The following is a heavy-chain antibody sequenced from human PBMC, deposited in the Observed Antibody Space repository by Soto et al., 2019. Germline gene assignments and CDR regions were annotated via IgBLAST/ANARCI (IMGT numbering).Heavy chain of an antibody. V-gene: IGHV3-21*01. Sequence: EVQLVESGGGLVKPGGSLRLSCAASGFTFSSYSMNWVRQAPGKGLEWVSSISSSSSYIYYADSVKGRFTISRDNAKNSLYLQMNSRRAEDTAVYYCARGSFIAAAGYGMDVWGQGTTVTVSS. CDR3: ARGSFIAAAGYGMDV. CDR1: GFTFSSYS. D-gene: IGHD6-13*01. J-gene: IGHJ6*02. CDR2: ISSSSSYI.